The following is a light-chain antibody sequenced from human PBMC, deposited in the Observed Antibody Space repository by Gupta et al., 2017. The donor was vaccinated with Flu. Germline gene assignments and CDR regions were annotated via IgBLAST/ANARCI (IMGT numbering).Light chain of an antibody. V-gene: IGKV4-1*01. CDR2: GAS. CDR1: KSLLYSYNDSNF. J-gene: IGKJ2*01. CDR3: QQCYTTPPT. Sequence: SLGERATINCKASKSLLYSYNDSNFLGWYQQKPGKPPKLLIYGASTREAGVPDRFSGSGSGTDFTLTINSVQAEDVAVYYCQQCYTTPPTFGQGTKLEIK.